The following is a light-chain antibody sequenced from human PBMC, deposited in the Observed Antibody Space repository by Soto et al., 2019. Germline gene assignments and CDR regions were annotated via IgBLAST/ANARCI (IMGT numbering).Light chain of an antibody. CDR3: CSYAGSSTFYV. Sequence: QSVLTQPASVSGSPGQSLTISCTGTSSDVGSYNLVSWYQQHPGKAPKLMIYEVSKRPSGVSNRFSGSKSGNTASLTISGLQAEDEADYYCCSYAGSSTFYVFGTGTKVTV. J-gene: IGLJ1*01. CDR1: SSDVGSYNL. V-gene: IGLV2-23*02. CDR2: EVS.